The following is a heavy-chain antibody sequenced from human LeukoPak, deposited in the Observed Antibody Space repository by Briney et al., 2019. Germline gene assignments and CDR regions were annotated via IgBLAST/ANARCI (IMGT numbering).Heavy chain of an antibody. D-gene: IGHD3-10*01. J-gene: IGHJ6*02. V-gene: IGHV1-2*02. CDR3: ARVNYYYGAGSYSYSYGMDV. Sequence: GASVNVSYLACRYTLTRCYMLRVRQAPGQRLEGLGWINPNRGGTGCAQKFQGMVTVARDTPIGTAYMELSRLRSDDTAVYYCARVNYYYGAGSYSYSYGMDVWGQGTTVTVSS. CDR2: INPNRGGT. CDR1: RYTLTRCY.